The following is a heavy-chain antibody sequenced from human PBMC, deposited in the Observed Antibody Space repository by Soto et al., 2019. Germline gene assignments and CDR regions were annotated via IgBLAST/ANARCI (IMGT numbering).Heavy chain of an antibody. V-gene: IGHV4-30-2*01. CDR2: IYHSGST. CDR1: GGSISSGGYS. J-gene: IGHJ6*04. CDR3: ARSPDSSCYYPSRYYYGMDV. D-gene: IGHD3-22*01. Sequence: PSETLSLTCAVSGGSISSGGYSWSWIRQPPGKGLEWIGYIYHSGSTYYNPSLKSRVTISVDRSKNQFSLKLSSVTAADTAVYYCARSPDSSCYYPSRYYYGMDVWGKGTTVPVSS.